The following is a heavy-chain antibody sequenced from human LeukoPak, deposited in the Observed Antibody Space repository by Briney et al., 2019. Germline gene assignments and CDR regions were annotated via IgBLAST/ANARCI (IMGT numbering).Heavy chain of an antibody. CDR3: ARILGATNSYYYYGMDV. CDR1: GYTFTSYG. Sequence: ASVNVSCKASGYTFTSYGISWVRQAPGQGLEWMGGISAYNGNTNYAQKLQGRVTMTTDTSTSTAYMELRSLRSDDTAVYYCARILGATNSYYYYGMDVWGQGTTVTVSS. J-gene: IGHJ6*02. D-gene: IGHD1-26*01. V-gene: IGHV1-18*01. CDR2: ISAYNGNT.